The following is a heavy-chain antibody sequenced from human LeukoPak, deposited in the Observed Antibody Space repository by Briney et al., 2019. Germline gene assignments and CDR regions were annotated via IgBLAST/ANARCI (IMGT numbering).Heavy chain of an antibody. V-gene: IGHV3-48*03. CDR3: APISKGSSWYADYWFDP. CDR1: GFTFSSYE. D-gene: IGHD6-13*01. CDR2: ISSSGSTI. J-gene: IGHJ5*02. Sequence: PGGSLRLSCAASGFTFSSYEMNWVRQAPGKGLEWVSYISSSGSTIYYADSVKGRFTISRDNAKNSLYLQMNSLRAEDTAVYYCAPISKGSSWYADYWFDPWGQGTVVTVSS.